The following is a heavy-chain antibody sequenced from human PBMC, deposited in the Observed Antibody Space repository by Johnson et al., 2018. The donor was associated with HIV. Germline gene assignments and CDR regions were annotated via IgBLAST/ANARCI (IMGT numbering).Heavy chain of an antibody. CDR2: IKQDGSEK. J-gene: IGHJ3*02. V-gene: IGHV3-7*01. CDR3: ARDRVVVTATTTHDAFDI. D-gene: IGHD2-21*02. Sequence: VQLVESGGGLVQPGGSLRLSCAASGFTFSSYWMSWVRQAPGKGLEWVANIKQDGSEKYYVDSVKGRFTISRDNAKNSLYLQMNSLRAEDTAGYYCARDRVVVTATTTHDAFDIWGQGTMVTVSS. CDR1: GFTFSSYW.